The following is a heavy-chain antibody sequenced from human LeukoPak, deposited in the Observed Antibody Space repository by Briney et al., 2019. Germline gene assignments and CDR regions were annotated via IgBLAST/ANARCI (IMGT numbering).Heavy chain of an antibody. Sequence: SETLSLTCAVSGGSISSGGYSWSWIRQPPGKGLEWIGYIYHSGSTYYNPSLKSRVTISVDRSKNQFSLKLSSVTAADTAVYYCARRPIHYYGMDVWGQGTTVTVSS. CDR3: ARRPIHYYGMDV. CDR2: IYHSGST. V-gene: IGHV4-30-2*01. CDR1: GGSISSGGYS. J-gene: IGHJ6*02.